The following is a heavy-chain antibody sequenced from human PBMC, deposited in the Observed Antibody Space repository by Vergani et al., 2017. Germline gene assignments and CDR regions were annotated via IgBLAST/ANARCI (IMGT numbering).Heavy chain of an antibody. J-gene: IGHJ6*02. CDR2: INPNSGGT. CDR3: ARDAGLGIAAAGTYYYYGMDG. CDR1: GYTFTGYY. V-gene: IGHV1-2*04. D-gene: IGHD6-13*01. Sequence: QVQLVQSGAEVKKPGASVKVSCKASGYTFTGYYMHWVRQAPGQGLEWMGWINPNSGGTNYAQKFQGWGTMTRDTSISTAYMELSRLRSDDTAVYYCARDAGLGIAAAGTYYYYGMDGWGQGP.